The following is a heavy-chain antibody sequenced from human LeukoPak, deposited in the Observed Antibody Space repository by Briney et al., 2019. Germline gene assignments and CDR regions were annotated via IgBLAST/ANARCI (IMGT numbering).Heavy chain of an antibody. CDR1: GFTFDDYG. D-gene: IGHD5-18*01. V-gene: IGHV3-20*03. CDR2: INWNGGST. J-gene: IGHJ3*02. Sequence: GGSLRLSYAASGFTFDDYGMSGVRHAPGKGLEWVSGINWNGGSTGYADSVKGRFTISRDNAKNSLYLQMTSLRAEDTAVYYCASETKRAYSYGSPTDGFDIWGQGTKVTVSS. CDR3: ASETKRAYSYGSPTDGFDI.